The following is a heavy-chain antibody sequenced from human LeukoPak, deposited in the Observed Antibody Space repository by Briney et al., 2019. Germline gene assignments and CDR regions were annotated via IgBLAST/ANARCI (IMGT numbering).Heavy chain of an antibody. CDR2: ISAYNGNT. J-gene: IGHJ6*03. V-gene: IGHV1-18*01. Sequence: GASVKVSCKASGYTFTSYGISWVRQAPGQGLEWMGWISAYNGNTNYAQKLQGRVTMTTDTSMSTAYMELRSLRSDDTAVYYCARSTGKAAYYYDSSGPYYYYMDVWGKGTTVTVSS. D-gene: IGHD3-22*01. CDR1: GYTFTSYG. CDR3: ARSTGKAAYYYDSSGPYYYYMDV.